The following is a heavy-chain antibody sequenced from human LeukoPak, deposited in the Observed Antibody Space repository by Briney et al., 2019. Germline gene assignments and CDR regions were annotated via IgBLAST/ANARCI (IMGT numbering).Heavy chain of an antibody. D-gene: IGHD6-19*01. CDR3: AKAVAVAATDWFDP. V-gene: IGHV3-7*03. CDR1: GFTFSSYW. Sequence: GGSLRLSCAASGFTFSSYWMSWVRQAPGKGLEWVANIKQDGSEKYYVDSVKGRFTISRDNAKNTLYLQMNSLRAEDTAVYYCAKAVAVAATDWFDPWGQGTLVTVSS. CDR2: IKQDGSEK. J-gene: IGHJ5*02.